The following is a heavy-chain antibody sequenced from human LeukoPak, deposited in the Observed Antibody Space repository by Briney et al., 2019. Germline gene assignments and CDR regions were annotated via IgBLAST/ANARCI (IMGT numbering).Heavy chain of an antibody. D-gene: IGHD3-22*01. Sequence: GGSLRLSCAASGFTFSSYWMHWVRQVPGKGLVWVSRINTDGSSTTYADSVKGRFTISRDNAKNTLYLQMNSLRVEDTALYYCAKAKITLIVVANPNSGALDIWGQGTMVTVSS. J-gene: IGHJ3*02. CDR3: AKAKITLIVVANPNSGALDI. CDR2: INTDGSST. CDR1: GFTFSSYW. V-gene: IGHV3-74*01.